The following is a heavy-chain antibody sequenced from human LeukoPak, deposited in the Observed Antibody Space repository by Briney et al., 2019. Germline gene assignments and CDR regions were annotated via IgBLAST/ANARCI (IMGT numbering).Heavy chain of an antibody. CDR1: GFTFSSYD. J-gene: IGHJ3*02. V-gene: IGHV3-13*01. CDR2: IGTAGDT. D-gene: IGHD2-2*03. CDR3: ARVDPVSHPDAFDI. Sequence: GGSLRLSCAASGFTFSSYDMHWVRQATGKGLEWVSAIGTAGDTYYPGSVKGRFTISRENAKNSLYLQMNSLRAEDTAVNYCARVDPVSHPDAFDIWGQGTMVTVSS.